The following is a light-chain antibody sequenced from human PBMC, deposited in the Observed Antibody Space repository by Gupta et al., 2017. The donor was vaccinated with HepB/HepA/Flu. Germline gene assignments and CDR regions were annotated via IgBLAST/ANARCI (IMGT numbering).Light chain of an antibody. V-gene: IGLV2-14*03. CDR1: SSDVGGYEY. J-gene: IGLJ2*01. Sequence: QSALTQPASVSGSPGQSITIYCTGSSSDVGGYEYVSWYQQHPGKAPKLIIFDVSDRPSGVSNRFSGSKSGNTASLTISRLLAEDEAHYYCNSYSSSNTLVVFGGGTKLTVL. CDR3: NSYSSSNTLVV. CDR2: DVS.